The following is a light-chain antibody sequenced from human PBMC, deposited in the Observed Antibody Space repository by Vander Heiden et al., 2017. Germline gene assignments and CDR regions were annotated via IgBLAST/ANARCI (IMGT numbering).Light chain of an antibody. CDR1: QSVSSSF. CDR3: QQYSSSPHT. V-gene: IGKV3-20*01. CDR2: GAS. J-gene: IGKJ4*01. Sequence: EILLTQSPGTLSLSPGARATLSCRASQSVSSSFLAWYQQKPGQAPRLLMYGASSRATGFPDRFSGSGSGTDFTLTISRLEPEDFAVYYCQQYSSSPHTFGGGTKVEI.